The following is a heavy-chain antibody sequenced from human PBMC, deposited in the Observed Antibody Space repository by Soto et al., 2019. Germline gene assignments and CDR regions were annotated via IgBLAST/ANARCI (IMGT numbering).Heavy chain of an antibody. V-gene: IGHV4-30-2*01. Sequence: PSETLSLTCAVSGGSISRGGYSWSWIRQPPGKGLECIGYIYHIGSTYYNPSLKSRVTISVDRSKIQFSLKLSSVTVADAAVYYCARHHDSWGQGTLVTASS. CDR2: IYHIGST. CDR3: ARHHDS. CDR1: GGSISRGGYS. J-gene: IGHJ4*02.